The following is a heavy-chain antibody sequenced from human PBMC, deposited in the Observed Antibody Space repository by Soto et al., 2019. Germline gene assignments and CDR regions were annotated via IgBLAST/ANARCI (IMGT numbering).Heavy chain of an antibody. Sequence: QVQLQESGPGLVKPSETLSLTCTVSGGSVSSGSYYWSWIRQPPGKGLEWIGYIYYSGSTNYNPPLKIRVPISVDTSKNQFSLKLSSVTAADTAVYYCATYSSSWYLPYYFDYWGQGTLVTVSS. CDR1: GGSVSSGSYY. CDR2: IYYSGST. D-gene: IGHD6-13*01. CDR3: ATYSSSWYLPYYFDY. J-gene: IGHJ4*02. V-gene: IGHV4-61*01.